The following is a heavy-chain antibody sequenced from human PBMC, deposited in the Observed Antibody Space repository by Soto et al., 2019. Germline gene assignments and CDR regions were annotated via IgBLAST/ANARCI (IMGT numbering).Heavy chain of an antibody. Sequence: SVKVSCNATGGTFSSYAISWVRHSPGQGLEWMGGIIPIFGTANYAQKFQGRVTITADESTSTAYMELSSLRSEDTAVYYCAHTPGYYYDIANYWGQGTLVTVSS. V-gene: IGHV1-69*01. D-gene: IGHD3-22*01. CDR1: GGTFSSYA. CDR2: IIPIFGTA. CDR3: AHTPGYYYDIANY. J-gene: IGHJ4*02.